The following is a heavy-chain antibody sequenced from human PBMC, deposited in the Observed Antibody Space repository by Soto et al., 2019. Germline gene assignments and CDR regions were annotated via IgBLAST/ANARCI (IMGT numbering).Heavy chain of an antibody. V-gene: IGHV3-74*01. D-gene: IGHD3-3*01. CDR2: INSDGSST. Sequence: GGSLRLSCAASGFTFSSYWMHWVRQAPGKGLVWVSRINSDGSSTSYADPVKGRFTISRDNAKNTLYLQMNSLRAEDTAVYYCARDKAPYYDFWSGYYYYYYGMDVWGQGTTVTVSS. J-gene: IGHJ6*02. CDR1: GFTFSSYW. CDR3: ARDKAPYYDFWSGYYYYYYGMDV.